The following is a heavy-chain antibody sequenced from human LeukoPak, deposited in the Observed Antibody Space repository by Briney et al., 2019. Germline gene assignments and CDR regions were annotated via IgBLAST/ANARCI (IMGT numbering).Heavy chain of an antibody. CDR1: GGSFSGYY. CDR3: AGGYRSGGSCYSPPDY. V-gene: IGHV4-34*01. CDR2: INHSGST. Sequence: PSETLSLTCAVYGGSFSGYYWSWIRQPPGKGLEWIGDINHSGSTNYNPSLKSRVTISVDPSKNQFSLKLSSVTAADTAVYYCAGGYRSGGSCYSPPDYWGQGTLVTVSP. J-gene: IGHJ4*02. D-gene: IGHD2-15*01.